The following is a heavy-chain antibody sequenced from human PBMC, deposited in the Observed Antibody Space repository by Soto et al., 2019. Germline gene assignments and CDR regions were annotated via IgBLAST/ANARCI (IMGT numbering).Heavy chain of an antibody. D-gene: IGHD3-9*01. J-gene: IGHJ2*01. V-gene: IGHV4-34*01. Sequence: WGPEPLSPLEPLSLPGGVPGGSFRGYYWAGFRRPPGRGLGWIGEINDRGPINYNPSLKSRVSISVDTSKNHYSLNLRSVTAADTAVYYCARESHDILTGPPWVWYFDLWGRGTLVTVSS. CDR3: ARESHDILTGPPWVWYFDL. CDR1: GGSFRGYY. CDR2: INDRGPI.